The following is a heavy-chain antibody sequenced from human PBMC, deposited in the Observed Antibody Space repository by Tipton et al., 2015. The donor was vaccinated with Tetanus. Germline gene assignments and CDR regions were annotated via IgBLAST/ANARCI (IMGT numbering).Heavy chain of an antibody. J-gene: IGHJ4*02. CDR3: ARDPVLGIGTQ. CDR1: GFTFKSYT. V-gene: IGHV3-21*01. D-gene: IGHD2-21*01. Sequence: SLRLSCAASGFTFKSYTLNWVRQAPGKGLEWVSCISGSSSHIYYSDSVKGRFTTPRDNAKNSVYLQMNSLRAEDTAVYYCARDPVLGIGTQWGPGTLVTVSS. CDR2: ISGSSSHI.